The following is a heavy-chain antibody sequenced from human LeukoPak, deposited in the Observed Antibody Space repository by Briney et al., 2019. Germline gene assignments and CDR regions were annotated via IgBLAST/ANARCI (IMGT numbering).Heavy chain of an antibody. CDR2: ISYDGSNK. Sequence: PGGSLRLSCAASGFTFSSYGMHWVRQAQGKGLEWVAVISYDGSNKYYADSVKGRFTISRDNSKNTLYLQMNSLRAEDTAVYYCARGFGRTIYGEFDYWGQGTLVTVSS. J-gene: IGHJ4*02. CDR1: GFTFSSYG. V-gene: IGHV3-30*03. CDR3: ARGFGRTIYGEFDY. D-gene: IGHD3-10*01.